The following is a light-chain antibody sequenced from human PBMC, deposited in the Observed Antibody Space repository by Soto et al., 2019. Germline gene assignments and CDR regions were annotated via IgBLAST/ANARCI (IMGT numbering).Light chain of an antibody. CDR1: QSVSSSY. J-gene: IGKJ3*01. V-gene: IGKV3-20*01. CDR3: QQYGSSPLS. CDR2: AAS. Sequence: EIVLTQSPGTLSLSPGERATLSCRASQSVSSSYLAWYQQKPGQAPRLLIYAASSRATGIPDRFSGSGSGTDFTLTISRLEPADFAVYYCQQYGSSPLSFGPGTKWIS.